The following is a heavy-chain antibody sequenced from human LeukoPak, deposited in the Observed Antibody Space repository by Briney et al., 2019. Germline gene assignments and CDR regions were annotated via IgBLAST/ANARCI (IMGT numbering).Heavy chain of an antibody. V-gene: IGHV1-46*01. CDR1: GYTFTSYY. D-gene: IGHD3-22*01. CDR3: ARGAVVNTPSPSYFDY. Sequence: GASVKVSCKASGYTFTSYYMHWVRQAPGQGLEWMGIINPSGGSTSYAQKFQGRVTMTRGMSTSTVYMELSSLRSEDTAVYYCARGAVVNTPSPSYFDYWGQGTLVTVSS. CDR2: INPSGGST. J-gene: IGHJ4*02.